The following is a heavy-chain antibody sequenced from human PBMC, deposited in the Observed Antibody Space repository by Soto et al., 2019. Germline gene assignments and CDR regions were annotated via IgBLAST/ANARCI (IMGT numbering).Heavy chain of an antibody. D-gene: IGHD2-2*01. J-gene: IGHJ6*03. CDR3: AREPLGYCSSTSCPPYSYYMDV. V-gene: IGHV1-18*01. Sequence: QVQLVQSGAEVKKPGASVKVSCKASGYTFTSYGISWVRQAPGQGLAWMGWISAYNGNTNYAQKLQGRVTMTTDTDTSKAYIELRRLRSDDTAVYYCAREPLGYCSSTSCPPYSYYMDVWGKGTTVTVSS. CDR1: GYTFTSYG. CDR2: ISAYNGNT.